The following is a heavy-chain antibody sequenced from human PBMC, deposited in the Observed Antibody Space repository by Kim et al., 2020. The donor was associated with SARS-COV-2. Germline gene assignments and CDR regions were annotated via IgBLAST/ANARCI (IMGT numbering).Heavy chain of an antibody. CDR3: ARGKVTPGY. V-gene: IGHV1-2*06. CDR2: IIPNSGGT. J-gene: IGHJ4*02. CDR1: GYTFTGYY. Sequence: ASVKVSCKASGYTFTGYYMHWVRQAPGQGLEWMGRIIPNSGGTNYAQKFQGRVTMTRDTSISTAYMEVSRLTYDDTAVYYCARGKVTPGYWGQGTLATVS. D-gene: IGHD2-21*02.